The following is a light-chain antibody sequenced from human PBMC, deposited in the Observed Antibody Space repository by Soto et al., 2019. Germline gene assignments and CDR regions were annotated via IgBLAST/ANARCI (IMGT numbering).Light chain of an antibody. Sequence: QSVLTQPASVSGSPGQSITFSCTGSSDDIGSFNFVSWYQQYPGKAPKLILYEVYKRPLGVSDRFSGSKSGSTASLTISGLQAEDEADYHCCSYAGSRWMFGGGTKLTVL. V-gene: IGLV2-23*02. CDR3: CSYAGSRWM. CDR1: SDDIGSFNF. CDR2: EVY. J-gene: IGLJ3*02.